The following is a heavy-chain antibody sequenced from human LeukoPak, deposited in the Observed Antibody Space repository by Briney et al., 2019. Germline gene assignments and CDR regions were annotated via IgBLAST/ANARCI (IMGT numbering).Heavy chain of an antibody. J-gene: IGHJ4*02. V-gene: IGHV4-39*01. CDR3: ARVGGSYDY. CDR1: GGSISSSSYY. D-gene: IGHD1-26*01. CDR2: IYYSGST. Sequence: SETLSLTCSVSGGSISSSSYYWGWIRQPPGKGLEWIGSIYYSGSTYYNPSLKSRVTISVDTSKNQFSLKLSSVTAADTAVYYCARVGGSYDYWGQGTLVTVSS.